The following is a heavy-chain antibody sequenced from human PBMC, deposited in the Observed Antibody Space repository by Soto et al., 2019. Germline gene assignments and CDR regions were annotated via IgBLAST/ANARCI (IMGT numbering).Heavy chain of an antibody. D-gene: IGHD6-13*01. J-gene: IGHJ4*02. CDR3: AKDWGGQQLVSN. CDR2: ISYDGSNK. Sequence: PGGSLRLSCAASGFTFSSYGMHWVRQAPGKGLEWMAVISYDGSNKYYADSVKGRFTISRDNSKNTLYLQMNSLRAEDTAVYYCAKDWGGQQLVSNWGQGTLVTVSS. CDR1: GFTFSSYG. V-gene: IGHV3-30*18.